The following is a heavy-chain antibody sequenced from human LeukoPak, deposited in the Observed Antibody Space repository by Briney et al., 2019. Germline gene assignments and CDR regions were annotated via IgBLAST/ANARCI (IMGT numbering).Heavy chain of an antibody. CDR2: IYYSGST. Sequence: PSETLSLTCTVSGGSISSYYWSWIRQPPGKGLEWSGYIYYSGSTNYNPSLKSRVTISVDTSKNQFSLKLSSVTAADTAVYYCAREGARYSFDYWAREPWSPSPQ. J-gene: IGHJ4*02. CDR1: GGSISSYY. CDR3: AREGARYSFDY. D-gene: IGHD3-9*01. V-gene: IGHV4-59*01.